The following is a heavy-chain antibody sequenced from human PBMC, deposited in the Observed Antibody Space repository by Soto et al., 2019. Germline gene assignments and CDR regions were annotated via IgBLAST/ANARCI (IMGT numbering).Heavy chain of an antibody. CDR2: VNPSGGHT. CDR3: ARGGHVVVVTAALDY. Sequence: QVQLVQSGAEVKKPGASVKVSCKASGDTFTDYYIHWVRQAPGQGLEWMGTVNPSGGHTTYAQHFLGRVTMTRDKSTSTLYMELPSLTSEDTAVYYCARGGHVVVVTAALDYWGQGTLVTVSS. D-gene: IGHD2-21*02. CDR1: GDTFTDYY. J-gene: IGHJ4*02. V-gene: IGHV1-46*01.